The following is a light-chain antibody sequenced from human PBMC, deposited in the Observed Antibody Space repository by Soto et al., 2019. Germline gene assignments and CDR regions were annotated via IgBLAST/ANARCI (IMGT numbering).Light chain of an antibody. CDR3: QQYYSTPYT. CDR1: QSVFYSSNNKNQ. CDR2: WAS. Sequence: SPLSCKSSQSVFYSSNNKNQLAWYQQRPGQPPKVLVFWASTRQSGVPDRFSGSGSGTDFTLTISSLQAEDVGVYYCQQYYSTPYTFGQGTKLEIK. V-gene: IGKV4-1*01. J-gene: IGKJ2*01.